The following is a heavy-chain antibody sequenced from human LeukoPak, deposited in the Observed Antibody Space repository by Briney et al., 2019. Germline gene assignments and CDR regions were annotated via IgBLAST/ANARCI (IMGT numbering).Heavy chain of an antibody. CDR2: INPNSGGA. Sequence: ASVKVSCKASGYTFTGYYMHWVRQAPGQGLEWMGWINPNSGGANYAQKFQGRVTMTRDTSISTAYMELSRLRSDDTAVYYCARGLLGYYDSSGYDNWFDPWGQGTLVTVSS. CDR3: ARGLLGYYDSSGYDNWFDP. CDR1: GYTFTGYY. V-gene: IGHV1-2*02. D-gene: IGHD3-22*01. J-gene: IGHJ5*02.